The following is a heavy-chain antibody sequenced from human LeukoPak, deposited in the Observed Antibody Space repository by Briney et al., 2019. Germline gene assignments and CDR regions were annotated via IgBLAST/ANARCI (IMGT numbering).Heavy chain of an antibody. CDR1: GIFLSNYG. J-gene: IGHJ4*02. V-gene: IGHV3-23*01. D-gene: IGHD5-18*01. CDR3: AREGGDTAMGY. CDR2: ISGSGGST. Sequence: GGSLRLSCAVSGIFLSNYGISWVRQAPGKGLEWVAGISGSGGSTNYADSVKGRFTISRDNAKNSLYLQMNSLRAEDTAVYYCAREGGDTAMGYWGQGTLVTVSS.